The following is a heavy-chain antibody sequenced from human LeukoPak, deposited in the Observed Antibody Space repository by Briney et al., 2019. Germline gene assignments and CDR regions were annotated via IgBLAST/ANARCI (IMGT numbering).Heavy chain of an antibody. Sequence: ASVKVSCKASGYTFTGYYMHWVRQAPGQGLEWMGWINPNSGGTNYAQKFQGRVTMTRDTTISTAYMELSRLRSDDTAVFYCARSSYGSGGGYYYSYGMDVWGQGTTVTVSS. D-gene: IGHD3-10*01. CDR1: GYTFTGYY. CDR3: ARSSYGSGGGYYYSYGMDV. V-gene: IGHV1-2*02. CDR2: INPNSGGT. J-gene: IGHJ6*02.